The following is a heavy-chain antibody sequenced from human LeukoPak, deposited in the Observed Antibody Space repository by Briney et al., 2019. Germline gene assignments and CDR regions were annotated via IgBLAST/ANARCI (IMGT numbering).Heavy chain of an antibody. CDR2: ISSSGDTI. Sequence: GGSLRLSCAAPGFIFSSYEMNWVRQAPGKGLEWVSYISSSGDTIYYADSVKGRLTISRDNAKNSLYLQMNSLRAEDTAVYYCARRGYSGSLDYWGQGTLVTVSS. CDR3: ARRGYSGSLDY. V-gene: IGHV3-48*03. J-gene: IGHJ4*02. CDR1: GFIFSSYE. D-gene: IGHD5-12*01.